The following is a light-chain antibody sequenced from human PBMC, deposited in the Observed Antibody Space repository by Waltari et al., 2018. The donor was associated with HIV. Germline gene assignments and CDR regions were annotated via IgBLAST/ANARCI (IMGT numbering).Light chain of an antibody. CDR2: NNN. CDR3: AAWDDSLNGYV. V-gene: IGLV1-44*01. Sequence: SVLTQPHSASGTPGRRVIIPCSGSSPNSGSNSVSWYQQHPGAAPKLLIYNNNQRPSGVPGLFSGSKSGTSASLAISGLQSEDEADYYCAAWDDSLNGYVFGTGTKVTVL. CDR1: SPNSGSNS. J-gene: IGLJ1*01.